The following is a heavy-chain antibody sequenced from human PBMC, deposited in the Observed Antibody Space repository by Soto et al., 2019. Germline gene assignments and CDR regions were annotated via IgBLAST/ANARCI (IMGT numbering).Heavy chain of an antibody. J-gene: IGHJ4*02. Sequence: QVQLVQSGAEVKKPGSSVKVSCKASGGTFSSYAISWVRQAPGQGLEWMGGIIPIFGTANYAQKFQGRVTITAAESTSTAYMELSSLRSEDTAVYYCARESGYYDSSGYYHPFDYWGQGTLVTVSS. V-gene: IGHV1-69*01. D-gene: IGHD3-22*01. CDR2: IIPIFGTA. CDR3: ARESGYYDSSGYYHPFDY. CDR1: GGTFSSYA.